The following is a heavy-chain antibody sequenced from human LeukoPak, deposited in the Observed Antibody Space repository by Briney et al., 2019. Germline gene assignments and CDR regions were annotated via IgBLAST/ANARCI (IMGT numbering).Heavy chain of an antibody. CDR2: IYSGGST. CDR1: GFTVSSNY. Sequence: GGSLRLSCAASGFTVSSNYMSWVRQAPGKGLEWVSVIYSGGSTYYADSVKGRFTISRDNSKNTLYLQMNSLRPEDTAVYYCARDGSSSIWYGGYYYYYMDVWDKGTTVTVSS. J-gene: IGHJ6*03. V-gene: IGHV3-66*02. CDR3: ARDGSSSIWYGGYYYYYMDV. D-gene: IGHD6-13*01.